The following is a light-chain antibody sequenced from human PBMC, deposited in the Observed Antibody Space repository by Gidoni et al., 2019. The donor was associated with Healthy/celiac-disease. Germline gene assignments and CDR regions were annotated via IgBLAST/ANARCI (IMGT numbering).Light chain of an antibody. CDR2: LGS. V-gene: IGKV2-28*01. CDR1: QSLLHSNGYNY. CDR3: MQALQTPYT. J-gene: IGKJ2*01. Sequence: ILMTKSQLSLPVTPGEPASISCRSSQSLLHSNGYNYLDWYLQKPGQSPQLLIYLGSNRASGVPDRFSGSGSGTDFTLKISRVEAEDVGVYYCMQALQTPYTFGQGTKLEIK.